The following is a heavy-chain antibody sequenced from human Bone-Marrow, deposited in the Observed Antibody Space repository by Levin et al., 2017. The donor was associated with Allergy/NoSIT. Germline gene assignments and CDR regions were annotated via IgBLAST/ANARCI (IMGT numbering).Heavy chain of an antibody. CDR3: ARGLMRRGGWSEALPNWFDP. CDR1: GYTFINYD. Sequence: PQASVKVSCKTSGYTFINYDLSWIRQAAGQRLEWMGWIDPNRGNTGYPQKFQGRVSMTINTSISTAYMELKSLTSDDTAVYYCARGLMRRGGWSEALPNWFDPWGQGTLVIVSS. D-gene: IGHD6-19*01. V-gene: IGHV1-8*01. CDR2: IDPNRGNT. J-gene: IGHJ5*02.